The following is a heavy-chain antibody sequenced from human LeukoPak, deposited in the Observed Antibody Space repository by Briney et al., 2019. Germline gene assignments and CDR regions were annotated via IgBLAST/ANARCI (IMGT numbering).Heavy chain of an antibody. CDR2: THTDGSSS. V-gene: IGHV3-74*01. CDR3: ARAGTGTSNFDY. D-gene: IGHD1-1*01. CDR1: GYIFSSYW. Sequence: PGGSLRLSCAASGYIFSSYWMHWVRQSPGMGLVWVSRTHTDGSSSGYADSVKGRFTISRDSVKSTLYLQMNTLRAEDTAVYYCARAGTGTSNFDYWGQGTLVTVSS. J-gene: IGHJ4*02.